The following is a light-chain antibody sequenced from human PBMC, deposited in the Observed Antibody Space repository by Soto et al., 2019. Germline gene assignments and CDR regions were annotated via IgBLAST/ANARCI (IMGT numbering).Light chain of an antibody. CDR2: GAS. V-gene: IGKV3-20*01. Sequence: PGERATLSCGASQSISSNYLAWYQQRPGQAPRLLIFGASYRATGIPDRFSGSGSGTDFTLTISRLEPEDFAVYYCQQYSSSPPEFTFGPGTKVDSK. J-gene: IGKJ3*01. CDR3: QQYSSSPPEFT. CDR1: QSISSNY.